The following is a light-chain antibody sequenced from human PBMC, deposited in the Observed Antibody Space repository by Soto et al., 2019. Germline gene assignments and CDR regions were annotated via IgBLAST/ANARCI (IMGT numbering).Light chain of an antibody. CDR1: QGISNY. V-gene: IGKV1-27*01. CDR2: AAS. Sequence: DIQMTQSPSSLSASVGDRVTITCRTSQGISNYLAWYQQKPGKVPKLLIYAASTLQSGVPTRFSGSGSGTDFTLTISSLQPEDVATYYCQKYNSAQYRFGQGTKLEIK. J-gene: IGKJ2*03. CDR3: QKYNSAQYR.